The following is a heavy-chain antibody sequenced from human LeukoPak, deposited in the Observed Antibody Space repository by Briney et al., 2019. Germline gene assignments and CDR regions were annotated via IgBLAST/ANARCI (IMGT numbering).Heavy chain of an antibody. D-gene: IGHD2-2*02. J-gene: IGHJ4*02. CDR3: AIGGDSTTSCYRCFNF. CDR2: VYPDDSDT. CDR1: GYRFSNYW. Sequence: GESLKISCKGSGYRFSNYWIGWVRQTPGKGLEWMGIVYPDDSDTRYSPSIQGQVTISADKSISTAYLQWSSLKASDTAMYYCAIGGDSTTSCYRCFNFWGQGTLVTVSS. V-gene: IGHV5-51*01.